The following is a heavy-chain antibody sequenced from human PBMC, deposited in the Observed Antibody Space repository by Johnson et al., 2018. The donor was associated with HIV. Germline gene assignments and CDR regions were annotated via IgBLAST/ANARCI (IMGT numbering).Heavy chain of an antibody. J-gene: IGHJ3*02. CDR3: TIGLVYGYYEHSDI. CDR2: ISFDGSNY. CDR1: GFTFSTYA. V-gene: IGHV3-30-3*01. D-gene: IGHD4-17*01. Sequence: QVQLVESGGGVVQPGRSLRLSCEASGFTFSTYAMHWVRQAPGKGLEWVTVISFDGSNYYYTDSVKGRFTISRDNSKNTVFLLLNSLRTEDTAVYYYTIGLVYGYYEHSDIWGQVTMVTVSS.